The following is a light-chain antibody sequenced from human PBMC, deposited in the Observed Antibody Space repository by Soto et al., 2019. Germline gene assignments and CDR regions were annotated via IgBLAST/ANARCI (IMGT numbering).Light chain of an antibody. V-gene: IGKV3-20*01. CDR1: QSVSSDY. Sequence: ENVLTQSPGTLSLSPGERATLSCRASQSVSSDYFAWYQQKPGQPPRLVIFSPSKRAPGIPDRFSGSGSGTDFTLTISRLDPEDIAVYYCQQYGTSPRTFGQGTKVEIK. J-gene: IGKJ1*01. CDR3: QQYGTSPRT. CDR2: SPS.